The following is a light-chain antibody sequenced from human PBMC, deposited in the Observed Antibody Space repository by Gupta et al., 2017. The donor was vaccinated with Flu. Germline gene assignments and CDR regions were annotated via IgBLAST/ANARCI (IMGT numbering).Light chain of an antibody. V-gene: IGKV1-39*01. J-gene: IGKJ3*01. CDR2: GAS. Sequence: IQMTQSPSSLSASVGDRVTLTCRSSQTIGIYLSWYQQKPGKAPNLLIYGASSLQSGVPSRFSGSGSGTDFTLTISRLQPEDFATYYCQQSYSTPFTFGPGTKVDIK. CDR3: QQSYSTPFT. CDR1: QTIGIY.